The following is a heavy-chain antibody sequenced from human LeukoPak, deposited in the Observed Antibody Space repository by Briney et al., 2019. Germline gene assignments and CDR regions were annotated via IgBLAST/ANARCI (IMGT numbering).Heavy chain of an antibody. J-gene: IGHJ4*02. CDR3: AKDIGADSGSYGYYFDY. D-gene: IGHD1-26*01. CDR1: GFTFDDYA. Sequence: GRSLRLSCAASGFTFDDYAMRWVRQAPGKGLEWVSGISWNSGNIGYADSVKGRFTISRDNAKNSLYLQMNSLRAEDMALYYCAKDIGADSGSYGYYFDYWGQGTLVTVSS. V-gene: IGHV3-9*03. CDR2: ISWNSGNI.